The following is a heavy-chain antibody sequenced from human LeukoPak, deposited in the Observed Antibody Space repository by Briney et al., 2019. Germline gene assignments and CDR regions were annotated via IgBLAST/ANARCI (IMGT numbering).Heavy chain of an antibody. CDR1: GFTFSNYW. CDR3: TGSTSSYLGYWFDP. Sequence: GGSLRLSCAASGFTFSNYWMNWVRKAPGKGREGVANIKHDGSEKYYVDSVKGRFTISRDNARNSLYLQMNSLRAEDTAVYYCTGSTSSYLGYWFDPWGQGTLVTVSS. V-gene: IGHV3-7*01. CDR2: IKHDGSEK. D-gene: IGHD6-6*01. J-gene: IGHJ5*02.